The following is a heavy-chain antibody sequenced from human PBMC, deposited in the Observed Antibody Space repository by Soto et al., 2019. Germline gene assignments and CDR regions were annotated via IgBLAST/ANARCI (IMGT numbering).Heavy chain of an antibody. CDR1: GFTFSSYS. CDR3: ARGGCGGDCYSYGMDV. D-gene: IGHD2-21*02. J-gene: IGHJ6*02. Sequence: PGGSLRLSCAASGFTFSSYSMNWVRQAPGKGLEWVSSISSSSSYIYHADSVKGRFTISRDNAKNSLYLQMNSLRAEDTAVYYCARGGCGGDCYSYGMDVWGQGTTVTVSS. V-gene: IGHV3-21*01. CDR2: ISSSSSYI.